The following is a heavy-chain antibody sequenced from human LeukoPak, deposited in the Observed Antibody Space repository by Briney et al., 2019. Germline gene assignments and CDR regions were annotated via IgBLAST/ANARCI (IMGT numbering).Heavy chain of an antibody. V-gene: IGHV3-23*01. CDR2: ISGTGVKT. J-gene: IGHJ4*02. Sequence: GGSLRLSCVASGFTFNNYAISWVRQAPGKGLEWVSGISGTGVKTVYSDSVKGRFTISRDNSKNTLYLQMNTLRAEDTAVYCCAKDLLSGTGYYSWGIFDYWGQGTLVTVSS. CDR1: GFTFNNYA. CDR3: AKDLLSGTGYYSWGIFDY. D-gene: IGHD3-22*01.